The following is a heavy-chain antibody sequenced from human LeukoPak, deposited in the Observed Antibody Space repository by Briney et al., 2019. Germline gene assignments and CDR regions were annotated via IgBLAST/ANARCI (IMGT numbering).Heavy chain of an antibody. CDR3: AKDLLSSAWYLPLGAFDI. V-gene: IGHV3-30*18. CDR2: ISYDGNKK. Sequence: GGSLRLSCAASGFTFSSYAMHWVRQAPGKGLEWVAVISYDGNKKYYAESVKGRFTISRDNSKNTVYLQMNSLRDEDTAVYSCAKDLLSSAWYLPLGAFDIWGQGTMVAVSS. CDR1: GFTFSSYA. D-gene: IGHD6-19*01. J-gene: IGHJ3*02.